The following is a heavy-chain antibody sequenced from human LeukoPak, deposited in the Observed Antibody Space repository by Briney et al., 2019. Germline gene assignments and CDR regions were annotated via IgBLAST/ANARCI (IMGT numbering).Heavy chain of an antibody. CDR2: IFHSGAT. D-gene: IGHD3-16*01. CDR1: GGSISSYY. J-gene: IGHJ4*02. Sequence: SETLSLTCTISGGSISSYYWSWIRQPPGKGLEWIGYIFHSGATNYSPSLKSRVTMSVDTSKNQFSLRLRSVTAADTAVYYCARDASLGPFHSWGQGIQVTVSS. CDR3: ARDASLGPFHS. V-gene: IGHV4-59*01.